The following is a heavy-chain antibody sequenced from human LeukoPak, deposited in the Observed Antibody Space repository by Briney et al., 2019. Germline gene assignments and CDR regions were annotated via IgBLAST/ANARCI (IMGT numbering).Heavy chain of an antibody. CDR1: GGSISGYY. J-gene: IGHJ4*02. V-gene: IGHV4-59*08. CDR3: AATMVRGVHTHFDY. CDR2: VYYSGST. Sequence: NASETLSLTCTVSGGSISGYYWSWIRQPPGKGLEWIGYVYYSGSTNYNPSLKSRVTISVDTSKNQFSLKLSSVTAADTAVYYCAATMVRGVHTHFDYWGQGTLVTVSS. D-gene: IGHD3-10*01.